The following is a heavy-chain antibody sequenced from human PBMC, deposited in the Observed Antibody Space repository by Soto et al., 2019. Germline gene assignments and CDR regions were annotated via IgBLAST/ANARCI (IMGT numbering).Heavy chain of an antibody. V-gene: IGHV4-59*08. J-gene: IGHJ6*03. CDR1: GGSISSYY. D-gene: IGHD3-3*01. Sequence: SETLSLTCTVSGGSISSYYWSWIRQPPGKGLEWIGYIYYSGSTNYNPSLKSRVTISVDTSKNQFSLKLSSVTAADTAVYYCAKLATIFGVVTNDYYYYYCMDVWGKGTTVTVSS. CDR2: IYYSGST. CDR3: AKLATIFGVVTNDYYYYYCMDV.